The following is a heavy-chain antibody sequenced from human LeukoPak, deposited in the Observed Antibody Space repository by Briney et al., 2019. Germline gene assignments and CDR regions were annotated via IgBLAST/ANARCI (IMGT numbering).Heavy chain of an antibody. CDR3: ARLGYSYGHYFDY. CDR1: GGSFSGYY. Sequence: SETLSLTCAVYGGSFSGYYWSWIRQPPGKGLEWIGYIYYSGSTNYNPSLKSRVTISVDTSKNQFSPKLSSVTAADTAVYSCARLGYSYGHYFDYWGQGTLVTVSS. CDR2: IYYSGST. J-gene: IGHJ4*02. V-gene: IGHV4-59*08. D-gene: IGHD5-18*01.